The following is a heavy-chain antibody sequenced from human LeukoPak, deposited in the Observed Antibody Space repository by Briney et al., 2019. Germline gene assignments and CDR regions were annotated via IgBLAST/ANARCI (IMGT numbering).Heavy chain of an antibody. V-gene: IGHV3-33*01. CDR1: GFTFSSYG. Sequence: GGSLRLSCAASGFTFSSYGMHWVRQAPGKGLEWVALIWYDGSNKYYADSVKGRLTIPRDNSKNTLYLQMNSLRAEDTAVYYCAREGPRGNSQFDYWGQGTLVTVSS. CDR2: IWYDGSNK. CDR3: AREGPRGNSQFDY. D-gene: IGHD2/OR15-2a*01. J-gene: IGHJ4*02.